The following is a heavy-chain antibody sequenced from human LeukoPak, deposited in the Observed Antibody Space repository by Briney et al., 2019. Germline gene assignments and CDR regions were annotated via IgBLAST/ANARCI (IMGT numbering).Heavy chain of an antibody. Sequence: GGSLRLSCAASGFTFSSYGMHWVRQAPGKGLEWVAVISYDGSNKYYADSVKGRFTISRDNSKNTLYLQMNSLRSEDTAVYYCARVPQGSSWPYYFDYWGQGTLVTVSS. J-gene: IGHJ4*02. V-gene: IGHV3-30*03. CDR1: GFTFSSYG. D-gene: IGHD6-13*01. CDR2: ISYDGSNK. CDR3: ARVPQGSSWPYYFDY.